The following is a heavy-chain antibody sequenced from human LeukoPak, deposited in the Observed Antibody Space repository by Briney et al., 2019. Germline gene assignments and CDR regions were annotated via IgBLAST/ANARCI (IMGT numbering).Heavy chain of an antibody. CDR2: ISYDGSNK. Sequence: GGSLRLSCAASGFTVSSNYMSWVRQAPGKGLEWVAVISYDGSNKYYADSVKGRFTISRDNSKNTLYLQVNSLRAEDTAVYYCARPYSGSYYWGMDVWGQGTTVTVSS. J-gene: IGHJ6*02. CDR1: GFTVSSNY. V-gene: IGHV3-30-3*01. D-gene: IGHD1-26*01. CDR3: ARPYSGSYYWGMDV.